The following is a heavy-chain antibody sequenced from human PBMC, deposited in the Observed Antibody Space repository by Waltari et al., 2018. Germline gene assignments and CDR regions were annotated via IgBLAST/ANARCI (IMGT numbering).Heavy chain of an antibody. CDR3: ARPDNERAFDI. D-gene: IGHD1-1*01. CDR2: IYYDGNKR. CDR1: GFDFGSYG. J-gene: IGHJ3*02. V-gene: IGHV3-30*03. Sequence: QVQLVESGGGVVQPGRSLRLSCAASGFDFGSYGMHWVRQAPGKGLEWVSIIYYDGNKRYYADSVKGRFTVSRDNSKNTMYLQMNSLRPEDTALYYCARPDNERAFDIWGQGTMVTVSS.